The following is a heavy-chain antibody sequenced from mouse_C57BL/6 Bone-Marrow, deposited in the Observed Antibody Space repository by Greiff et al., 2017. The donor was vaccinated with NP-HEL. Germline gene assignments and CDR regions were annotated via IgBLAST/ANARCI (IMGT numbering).Heavy chain of an antibody. CDR2: IHPNSGST. V-gene: IGHV1-64*01. Sequence: QVQLQQPGAELVKPGASVKLSCKASGYTFTSYWMHWVKQRPGQGLEWIGMIHPNSGSTKYNEKFKSKATLTVDKSSSTAYMQLSSLTSEDSAVYYCARSTTVVATPWGQGTSVTVSS. J-gene: IGHJ4*01. CDR1: GYTFTSYW. D-gene: IGHD1-1*01. CDR3: ARSTTVVATP.